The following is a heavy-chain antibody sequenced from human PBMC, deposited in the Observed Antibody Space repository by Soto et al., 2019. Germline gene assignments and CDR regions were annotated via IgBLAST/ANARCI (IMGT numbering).Heavy chain of an antibody. CDR2: MYNTGST. Sequence: SETLSLTCTVSDTSISGYFSSWIRPPPGKGLERIGYMYNTGSTDYNHSFKSRVTITVDTSTNPFSLKLNSVTAADTAVYYCARDLWGYCGTDCYPLDVWGQGTTVTVS. CDR1: DTSISGYF. V-gene: IGHV4-59*01. D-gene: IGHD2-21*02. CDR3: ARDLWGYCGTDCYPLDV. J-gene: IGHJ6*02.